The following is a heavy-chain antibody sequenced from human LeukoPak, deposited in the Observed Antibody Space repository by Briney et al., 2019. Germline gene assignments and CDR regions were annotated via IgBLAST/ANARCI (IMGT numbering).Heavy chain of an antibody. V-gene: IGHV3-21*01. D-gene: IGHD3-22*01. Sequence: GGSLRLSCAASGFTFSGYSMNWVRQAPGKGLEWVSSISSSSSHIYYADSVKGRFTISRDNAKNSLYLQMNSLRAEDTAVYYCARDPDYYDSSGYYYLDYWGQGTLVTVSS. J-gene: IGHJ4*02. CDR1: GFTFSGYS. CDR3: ARDPDYYDSSGYYYLDY. CDR2: ISSSSSHI.